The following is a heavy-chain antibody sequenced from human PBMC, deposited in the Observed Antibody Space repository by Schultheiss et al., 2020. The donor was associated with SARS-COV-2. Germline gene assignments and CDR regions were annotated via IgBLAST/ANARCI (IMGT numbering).Heavy chain of an antibody. D-gene: IGHD6-6*01. CDR2: ISYDGSNK. J-gene: IGHJ4*02. V-gene: IGHV3-30*19. CDR1: GFTFSSYG. Sequence: GGSLRLSCAASGFTFSSYGMHWVRQAPGKGLEWVAVISYDGSNKYYADSVKGRFTISRDNSKNTLYLQMSSLRAEDTAVYYCVKGYSSSWDYDYWGQGTLVTVSS. CDR3: VKGYSSSWDYDY.